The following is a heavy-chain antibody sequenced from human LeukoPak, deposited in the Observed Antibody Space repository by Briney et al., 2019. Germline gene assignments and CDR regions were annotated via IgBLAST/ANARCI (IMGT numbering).Heavy chain of an antibody. CDR3: ARGGFGGYSYGPNIDY. CDR2: IGTAGDP. Sequence: PGGSLRLSCAASGFTFSSYDMHWVRQATGKGLEWVSAIGTAGDPYYPGSVKGRFTISRENAENSLYLQMNSLRAGDTAVYYCARGGFGGYSYGPNIDYWGQGTLVTVSS. J-gene: IGHJ4*02. D-gene: IGHD5-18*01. V-gene: IGHV3-13*05. CDR1: GFTFSSYD.